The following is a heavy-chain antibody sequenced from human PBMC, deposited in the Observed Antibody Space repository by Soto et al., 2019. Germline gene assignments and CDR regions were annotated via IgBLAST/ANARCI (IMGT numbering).Heavy chain of an antibody. J-gene: IGHJ4*02. CDR2: ISAYNGNT. CDR1: GYTFTSYG. Sequence: QVQLVQSGAEVKKPGASVKVSCKASGYTFTSYGISWVRQAPGQGLEWMGWISAYNGNTNYAQKLQGRVTMTTDTSTSTAYMELRSLRSDDTAVFYCARDFQPWIQLWLGFDYWGQGTLVTVSS. V-gene: IGHV1-18*04. CDR3: ARDFQPWIQLWLGFDY. D-gene: IGHD5-18*01.